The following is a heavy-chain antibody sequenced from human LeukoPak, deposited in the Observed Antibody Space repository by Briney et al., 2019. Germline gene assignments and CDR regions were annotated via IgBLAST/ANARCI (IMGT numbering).Heavy chain of an antibody. V-gene: IGHV3-30-3*01. CDR3: ARANSGWYSHFDY. D-gene: IGHD6-19*01. Sequence: GGSLRLSCAASGFTFSSYAMHWVRQAPGKGLEWVAVISYDGSNKYYADSVKGRFTISRDNSKNTLYLQMNSLRAEDTAVYYCARANSGWYSHFDYWGQGTLVTVSS. CDR1: GFTFSSYA. J-gene: IGHJ4*02. CDR2: ISYDGSNK.